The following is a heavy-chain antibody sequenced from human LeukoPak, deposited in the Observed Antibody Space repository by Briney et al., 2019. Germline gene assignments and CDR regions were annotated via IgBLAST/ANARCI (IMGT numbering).Heavy chain of an antibody. CDR2: IYYSGNT. J-gene: IGHJ3*01. Sequence: SEALSLTCTVSGGSISSSNYYWGWIRQPPGKGLEWIGSIYYSGNTYYNPSLKSRVTISVDTSKNQFSLKLTSVTAADTAVYYCAHFKGGSFDFWGQGTMVTVSS. D-gene: IGHD1-26*01. CDR3: AHFKGGSFDF. V-gene: IGHV4-39*01. CDR1: GGSISSSNYY.